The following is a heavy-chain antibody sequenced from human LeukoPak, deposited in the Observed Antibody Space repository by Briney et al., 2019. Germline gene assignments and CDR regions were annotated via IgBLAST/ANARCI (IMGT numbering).Heavy chain of an antibody. V-gene: IGHV3-30*03. J-gene: IGHJ6*02. D-gene: IGHD6-13*01. CDR1: GFTFSSYG. CDR2: ISYDGSKK. Sequence: PGRSLRLSCAASGFTFSSYGMHWVRQPQGEGLEWVAVISYDGSKKSSAESVKGRFTISRDNAKNSLYLQMNSLRAEDTAVYYCAREKDIAAAGTYYYYGMDVWGQGTTVTVSS. CDR3: AREKDIAAAGTYYYYGMDV.